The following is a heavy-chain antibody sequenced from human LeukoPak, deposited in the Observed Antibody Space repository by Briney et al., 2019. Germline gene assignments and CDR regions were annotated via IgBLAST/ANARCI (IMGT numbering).Heavy chain of an antibody. CDR2: IGSSGSTI. D-gene: IGHD4-17*01. CDR3: ARDWDYGDLDY. CDR1: GFTFSDYY. J-gene: IGHJ4*02. Sequence: PGGSLRLSCAASGFTFSDYYMSWIRQAPGKGLEWVSYIGSSGSTIYYADSVKGRVTISRDNAKNSLYLQMNSLRAEDTAVYYCARDWDYGDLDYWGQGTLVTVSS. V-gene: IGHV3-11*04.